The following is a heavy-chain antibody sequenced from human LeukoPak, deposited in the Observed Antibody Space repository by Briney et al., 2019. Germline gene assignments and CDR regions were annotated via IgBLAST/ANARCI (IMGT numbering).Heavy chain of an antibody. V-gene: IGHV3-7*01. CDR2: IKQDGSEK. D-gene: IGHD6-13*01. J-gene: IGHJ4*02. CDR3: AKLASKAAAGPEFDY. CDR1: GFTFSSYW. Sequence: GGSLRLSCAASGFTFSSYWMSWVRQAPGKGLEWVANIKQDGSEKYYVDSVKGRFTISRDNAKNSLYLQMNSLRAEDTAVYYCAKLASKAAAGPEFDYWGQGTLVTVSS.